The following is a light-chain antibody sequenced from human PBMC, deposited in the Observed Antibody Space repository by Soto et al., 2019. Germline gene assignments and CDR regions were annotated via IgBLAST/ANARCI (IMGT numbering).Light chain of an antibody. Sequence: VLTQSPVTLSLSPGERATLSCRAGHSINNFLAWYQQKAGQAPRLLIYDATNRATGIPARFSGSGSGTDSPLTISSLEPEDFAVYYRQQRNSSPTFGHGTKVELK. CDR1: HSINNF. CDR3: QQRNSSPT. J-gene: IGKJ3*01. V-gene: IGKV3-11*01. CDR2: DAT.